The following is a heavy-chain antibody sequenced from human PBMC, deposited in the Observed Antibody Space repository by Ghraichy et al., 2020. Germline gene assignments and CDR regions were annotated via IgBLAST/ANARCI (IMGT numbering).Heavy chain of an antibody. V-gene: IGHV1-2*06. CDR1: GYTFTGYY. CDR2: INPNSGGT. D-gene: IGHD5-12*01. CDR3: ARVGFGLGGYDLFY. Sequence: ASVKVSCKASGYTFTGYYMHWVRQAPGQGLEWMGRINPNSGGTNYAQKIQGRVTMTRDTSISTAYMELSRLRSDDTAVYYCARVGFGLGGYDLFYWGQGTLVTVSS. J-gene: IGHJ4*02.